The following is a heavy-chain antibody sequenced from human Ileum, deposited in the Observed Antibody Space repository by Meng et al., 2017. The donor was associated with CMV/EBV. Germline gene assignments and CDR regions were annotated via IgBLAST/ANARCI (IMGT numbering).Heavy chain of an antibody. CDR2: ISGSGGST. CDR3: VKGWQNLGDY. V-gene: IGHV3-23*01. Sequence: GGSLRLSCAASGFNFDIYEMNWVRQAPGKGLEWVSSISGSGGSTYSADSVKGRLTISRDNSESTLYLQMNSLTAEDTAIYYCVKGWQNLGDYWGQGNLVTGSS. D-gene: IGHD7-27*01. J-gene: IGHJ4*02. CDR1: GFNFDIYE.